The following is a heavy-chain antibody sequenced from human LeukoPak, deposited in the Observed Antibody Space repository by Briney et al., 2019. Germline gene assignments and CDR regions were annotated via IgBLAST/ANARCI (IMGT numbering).Heavy chain of an antibody. CDR1: RYTFTGYY. V-gene: IGHV1-2*02. J-gene: IGHJ4*02. CDR3: TTEDY. Sequence: ASVKVSCKASRYTFTGYYLHWVRQAPGQGLEWMGWINSNSGDTNYAQKFQGRVTITRDTSISTAYMELSRLKSDDTAVYYCTTEDYWGEGTLVTVSS. CDR2: INSNSGDT.